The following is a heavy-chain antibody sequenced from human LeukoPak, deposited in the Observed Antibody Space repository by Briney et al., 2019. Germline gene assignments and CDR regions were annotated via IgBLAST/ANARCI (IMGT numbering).Heavy chain of an antibody. V-gene: IGHV3-23*01. CDR2: ISGSGGST. J-gene: IGHJ4*02. CDR1: GFTFSNYA. Sequence: GGSLRLSCAASGFTFSNYAMGWVRQAPGKGLEWVSAISGSGGSTYYADSVKGRFTISRDNSKNTLYLQMNSLRAEDTAVYYCAKDSITMVRGVMGYWGQGTLVTVSS. D-gene: IGHD3-10*01. CDR3: AKDSITMVRGVMGY.